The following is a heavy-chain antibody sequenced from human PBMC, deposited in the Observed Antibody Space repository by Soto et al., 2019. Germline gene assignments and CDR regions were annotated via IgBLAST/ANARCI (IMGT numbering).Heavy chain of an antibody. D-gene: IGHD2-21*01. CDR2: IYHSGST. Sequence: QVQLQESGPGLVKPSGTLSLTCAVSGGSITSGDWWSWVRQPPGKGLEWIGEIYHSGSTHYNSSLKSRVTKSVDKSKNQFSLKLNSVTAADTAVYYCVRAVWFSLDCCGQGTLVTVSS. V-gene: IGHV4-4*02. J-gene: IGHJ4*02. CDR1: GGSITSGDW. CDR3: VRAVWFSLDC.